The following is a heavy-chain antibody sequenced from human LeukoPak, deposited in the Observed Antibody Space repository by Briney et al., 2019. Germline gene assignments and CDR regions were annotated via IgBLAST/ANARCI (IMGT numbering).Heavy chain of an antibody. CDR3: ARDPSWGTFDY. CDR1: GDSISTNSYY. D-gene: IGHD7-27*01. CDR2: IYYSGST. J-gene: IGHJ4*02. Sequence: SATLSLTCNVSGDSISTNSYYWGWIRQPPGKGLEWIGSIYYSGSTYYNPSLKSRVTISVDVSKNQFSLKLSSVTAADTAVYYCARDPSWGTFDYWGQGTLVTVSS. V-gene: IGHV4-39*07.